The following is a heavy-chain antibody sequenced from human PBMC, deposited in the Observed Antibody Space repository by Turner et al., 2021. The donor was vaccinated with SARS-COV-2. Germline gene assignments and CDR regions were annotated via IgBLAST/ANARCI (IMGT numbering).Heavy chain of an antibody. CDR1: GYTLIELS. CDR2: FEPEDGET. J-gene: IGHJ6*02. Sequence: QVQLVQSGAEVKKPGASVKVTCKVSGYTLIELSMHWVRQAPGKGLGWMGGFEPEDGETIYAQKFQGRVTMTEDTSTDTAYMELSSLRSEDTAVYYCATAPANYYDSSGSKGFYYYYYGMDVWGQGTTVTVSS. D-gene: IGHD3-22*01. CDR3: ATAPANYYDSSGSKGFYYYYYGMDV. V-gene: IGHV1-24*01.